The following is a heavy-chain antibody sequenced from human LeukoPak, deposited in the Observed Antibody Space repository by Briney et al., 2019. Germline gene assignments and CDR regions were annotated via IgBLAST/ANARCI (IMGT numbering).Heavy chain of an antibody. D-gene: IGHD3-10*01. V-gene: IGHV1-46*01. CDR3: ARGRGSGTYSARDFDY. CDR1: GYTFTTYF. J-gene: IGHJ4*02. CDR2: INPSGGST. Sequence: ASVKVSCKASGYTFTTYFMHWVRQAPGQGLEWMGVINPSGGSTSYAQKFQGRVTMTRDTSTSAVYMELSSLRSEDTAVYHCARGRGSGTYSARDFDYWGQGTLVTVSS.